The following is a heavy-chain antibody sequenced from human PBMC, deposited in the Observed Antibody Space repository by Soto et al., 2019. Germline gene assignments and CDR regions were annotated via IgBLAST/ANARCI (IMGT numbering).Heavy chain of an antibody. J-gene: IGHJ4*02. D-gene: IGHD2-15*01. V-gene: IGHV5-51*03. Sequence: EVQLVQSGAEVKKPGESLKISCKGSGYSFTSYWIGWVRQMPGKGLEWMGIIYPGDSDTRYSPSFQGQVTISADKSISTAYLQWSSLKASDTAMYYCARLRYCSGGSCYESAFDYWGQGTLVTVSS. CDR3: ARLRYCSGGSCYESAFDY. CDR1: GYSFTSYW. CDR2: IYPGDSDT.